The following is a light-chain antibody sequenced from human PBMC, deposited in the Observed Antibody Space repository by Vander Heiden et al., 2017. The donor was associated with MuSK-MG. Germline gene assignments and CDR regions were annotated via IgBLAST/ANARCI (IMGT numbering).Light chain of an antibody. Sequence: DIQMIQYPSSLSASVGDRVTITCRASQSISSYLNWSQQKSGKSPKLLIYAASSLQRGVPSRFSGSGCGTDFTLTMISLQPEDFAAYYCQQYDSTPGRTFGGGTKVEIK. CDR2: AAS. CDR1: QSISSY. CDR3: QQYDSTPGRT. J-gene: IGKJ4*01. V-gene: IGKV1-39*01.